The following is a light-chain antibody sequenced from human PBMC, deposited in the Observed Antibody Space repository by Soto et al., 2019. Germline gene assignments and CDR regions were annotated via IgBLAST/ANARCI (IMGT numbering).Light chain of an antibody. J-gene: IGKJ2*01. CDR3: MQALHTPRT. CDR1: QSLLHSNGYNY. CDR2: LGS. Sequence: DIVMTQSPLSLPVTPGEPASISCRSSQSLLHSNGYNYLDWYLQKPGQSPQLLIYLGSNRASGVXDXXSGSGSGTDFTMKISRVEAEDVGVYYCMQALHTPRTFGQGTKLEIK. V-gene: IGKV2-28*01.